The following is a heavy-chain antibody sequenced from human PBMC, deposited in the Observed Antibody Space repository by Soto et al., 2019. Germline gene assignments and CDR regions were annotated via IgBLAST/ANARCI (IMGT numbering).Heavy chain of an antibody. CDR2: INHSGST. CDR1: GGSFSGYY. V-gene: IGHV4-34*01. J-gene: IGHJ3*02. CDR3: ARGPGCANGVCYNAFDI. Sequence: SETLSLTCAVYGGSFSGYYWSWIRQPPGKGLEWIGEINHSGSTNYNPSLKSRVTISVDTSKNQFSLKLSSVTAADTAEYYFARGPGCANGVCYNAFDIWGQGTMATVSS. D-gene: IGHD2-8*01.